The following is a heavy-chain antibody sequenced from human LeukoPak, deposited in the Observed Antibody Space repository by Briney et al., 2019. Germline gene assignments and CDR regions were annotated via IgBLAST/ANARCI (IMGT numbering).Heavy chain of an antibody. D-gene: IGHD6-19*01. CDR1: GGSISSYY. CDR2: IYYSEST. Sequence: SETLSLTCTVSGGSISSYYWSWIRQPPGKGLEWIGYIYYSESTNYNPSLKSRVTISVDTSKNQFSLKLSSVTAADTAVYYCARHVSGWYYFDYWGQGTLVTVSS. J-gene: IGHJ4*02. V-gene: IGHV4-59*01. CDR3: ARHVSGWYYFDY.